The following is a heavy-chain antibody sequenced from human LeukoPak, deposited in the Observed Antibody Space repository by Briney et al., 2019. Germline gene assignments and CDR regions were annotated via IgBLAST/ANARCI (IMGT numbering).Heavy chain of an antibody. CDR3: ARVPMVRGVGFHFDY. V-gene: IGHV4-59*01. CDR1: GGSFSGYY. CDR2: IYYSGST. Sequence: SETLSLTCAVYGGSFSGYYWSWIRQPPGKGLEWIGYIYYSGSTNYNPSLKSRVTISVDTSKNQFSLKLSSVTAADTAVYYCARVPMVRGVGFHFDYWGQGTLVTVSS. J-gene: IGHJ4*02. D-gene: IGHD3-10*01.